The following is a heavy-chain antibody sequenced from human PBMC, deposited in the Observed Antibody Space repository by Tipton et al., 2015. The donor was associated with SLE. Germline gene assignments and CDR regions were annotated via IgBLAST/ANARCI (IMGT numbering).Heavy chain of an antibody. CDR3: AREGGSDAFDI. V-gene: IGHV4-4*02. Sequence: TLSLTCTVSGGSISSSNWWSWVRQPPGKGLEWIGEIYHSGSTYYNPSLKSRVTISVDTSKNQFSLKLSPVTAADTAVYYCAREGGSDAFDIWGQGTMVTVSS. J-gene: IGHJ3*02. CDR1: GGSISSSNW. CDR2: IYHSGST. D-gene: IGHD3-10*01.